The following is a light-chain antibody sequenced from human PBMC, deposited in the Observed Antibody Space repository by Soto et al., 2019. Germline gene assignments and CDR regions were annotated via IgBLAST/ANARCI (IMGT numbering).Light chain of an antibody. J-gene: IGKJ4*01. CDR2: GAS. Sequence: EIVMTQSPATLSVSPGERVTLSCWVSQRIYTNLAWYQHTPGQAPRLLISGASTGATGLPSRFSGSGSGTDFTLTIDSLQSEDVAVYYCQQYHHWPVTFGGGTKVEIK. CDR3: QQYHHWPVT. CDR1: QRIYTN. V-gene: IGKV3-15*01.